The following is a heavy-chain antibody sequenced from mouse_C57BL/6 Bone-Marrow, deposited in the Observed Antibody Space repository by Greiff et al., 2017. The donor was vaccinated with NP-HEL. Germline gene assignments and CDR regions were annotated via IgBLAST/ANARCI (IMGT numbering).Heavy chain of an antibody. V-gene: IGHV1-81*01. Sequence: LLESGAELARPGASVKLSCKASGYTFTSYGISWVKQRTGQGLEWIGEIFPRSGNTYYNEKFKGQATLTADKSSSTAYMELRSLTSEDSAVYFCARDPYYYDSSCVDWYFDVWGTGTTVTVSS. CDR1: GYTFTSYG. CDR3: ARDPYYYDSSCVDWYFDV. D-gene: IGHD1-1*01. CDR2: IFPRSGNT. J-gene: IGHJ1*03.